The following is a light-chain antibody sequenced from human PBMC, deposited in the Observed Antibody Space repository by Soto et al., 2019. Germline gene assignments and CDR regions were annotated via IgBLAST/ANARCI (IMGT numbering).Light chain of an antibody. J-gene: IGLJ1*01. CDR2: DVD. V-gene: IGLV2-11*01. CDR3: CSYAGSPWV. CDR1: SSDVGGYNF. Sequence: QSVLTQPRSGSGFPGQSVTISCTGSSSDVGGYNFVSWYLQYPGKAPKLLIYDVDKRPSGVPHRFSGSRSGNTASLTISGLQAEDEADYFCCSYAGSPWVFGTGTKVTVL.